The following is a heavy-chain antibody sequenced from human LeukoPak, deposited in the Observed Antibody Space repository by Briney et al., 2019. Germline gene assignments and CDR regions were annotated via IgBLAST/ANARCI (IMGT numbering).Heavy chain of an antibody. CDR2: IIPIFGTT. J-gene: IGHJ5*02. CDR1: GGTFRNYG. V-gene: IGHV1-69*06. Sequence: ASVKVSCKASGGTFRNYGISWVRQAPGQGLEWMGGIIPIFGTTNYAQTFQGRVTITADKSTSTAYMELSSLRSEDTAVYYCAREQAAAGMGFDPWGQGTLVTVSS. CDR3: AREQAAAGMGFDP. D-gene: IGHD6-13*01.